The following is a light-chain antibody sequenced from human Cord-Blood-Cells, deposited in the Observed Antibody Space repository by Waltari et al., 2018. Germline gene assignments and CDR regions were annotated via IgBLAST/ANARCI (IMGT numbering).Light chain of an antibody. J-gene: IGLJ3*02. Sequence: QAVVTREPALTVSPGESATQSGGTCTGAVPFDHYSYWFQQNPVQAPRTLIYDTSNKPPCTHDRFSDYHLRGKASLTLSGAQPEYEVEYYWFLSYCDARVFGGGTKLTVL. CDR2: DTS. CDR3: FLSYCDARV. V-gene: IGLV7-46*01. CDR1: TGAVPFDHY.